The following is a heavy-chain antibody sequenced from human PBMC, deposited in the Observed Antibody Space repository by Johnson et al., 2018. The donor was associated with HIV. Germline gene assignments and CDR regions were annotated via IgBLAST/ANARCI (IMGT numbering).Heavy chain of an antibody. V-gene: IGHV3-74*03. Sequence: VQLVESGGDLVQPGGSLRLSCVVSGFTFSHYWMEWVRQAPGEGLVWVSRINADGSRTTYADSVKGRFTISRDNAKNTLYLQMNSLRAEDTAVYYCARESDILTGYPNAFDIWGQGTMVTVSS. J-gene: IGHJ3*02. CDR2: INADGSRT. CDR3: ARESDILTGYPNAFDI. CDR1: GFTFSHYW. D-gene: IGHD3-9*01.